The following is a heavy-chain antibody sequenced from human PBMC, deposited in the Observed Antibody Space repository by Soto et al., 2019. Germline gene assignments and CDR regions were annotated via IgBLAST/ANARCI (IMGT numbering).Heavy chain of an antibody. J-gene: IGHJ4*02. CDR3: AKSRYSDSSGDFYDY. Sequence: LRLSCAASAFTFNNYAMSWVRQAPGKGLEWVSGIGGSGRTTYYADSVKGRFTISRDNSNNTLFLQMNSLRAEDTAVYYCAKSRYSDSSGDFYDYWGQGTLVTVSS. D-gene: IGHD3-22*01. V-gene: IGHV3-23*01. CDR1: AFTFNNYA. CDR2: IGGSGRTT.